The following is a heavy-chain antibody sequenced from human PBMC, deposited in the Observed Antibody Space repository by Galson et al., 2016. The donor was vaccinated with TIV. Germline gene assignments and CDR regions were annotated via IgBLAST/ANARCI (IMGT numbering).Heavy chain of an antibody. J-gene: IGHJ4*02. Sequence: SLRLSCAASGFTSSRFWMTWVRQTSLRGLEWVAIISHDGNNKDFADSVQGRFTISRDSSKNTVFLQMNSLRLEDTAVYYCTRDGRGNWKYVDYFDYWGQGTLVTVSS. CDR3: TRDGRGNWKYVDYFDY. CDR2: ISHDGNNK. D-gene: IGHD1-7*01. V-gene: IGHV3-30*03. CDR1: GFTSSRFW.